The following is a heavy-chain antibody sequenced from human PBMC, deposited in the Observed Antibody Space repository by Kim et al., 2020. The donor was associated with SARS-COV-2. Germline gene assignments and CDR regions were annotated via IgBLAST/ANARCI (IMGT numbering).Heavy chain of an antibody. Sequence: GGSLRLSCTVSEFTFTNAWMGWVRRAPGKGLEWVGRIRSKTDGGTTEFATPVKGRFSISGDDSKTTMYLHMTSLKIEDTAVYFCVTRAWGTPYYYYGLDVWGQGTTVTVSS. CDR2: IRSKTDGGTT. J-gene: IGHJ6*02. CDR3: VTRAWGTPYYYYGLDV. CDR1: EFTFTNAW. D-gene: IGHD2-21*01. V-gene: IGHV3-15*05.